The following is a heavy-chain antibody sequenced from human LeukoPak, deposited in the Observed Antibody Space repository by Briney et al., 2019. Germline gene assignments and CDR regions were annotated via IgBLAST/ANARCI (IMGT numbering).Heavy chain of an antibody. V-gene: IGHV4-38-2*02. CDR3: ARDDRRIVGATRSYYFDY. J-gene: IGHJ4*02. D-gene: IGHD1-26*01. CDR1: GYSISSGYY. CDR2: IYHSGST. Sequence: SETLSLTCTVSGYSISSGYYWGWIRQPPGKGLEWIGSIYHSGSTYYNPSLKSRVTISVDTSKNQFSLKLSSVTATDTAVYYCARDDRRIVGATRSYYFDYWGQGTLVTVSS.